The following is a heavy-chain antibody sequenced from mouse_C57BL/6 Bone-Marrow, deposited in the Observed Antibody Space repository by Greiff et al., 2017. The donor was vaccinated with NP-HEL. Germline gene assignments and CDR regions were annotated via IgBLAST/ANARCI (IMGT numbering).Heavy chain of an antibody. V-gene: IGHV5-12*01. Sequence: EVHLVESGGGLVQPGGSLKLSCAASGFTFSDYYMYWVRQTPEKRLEWVAYISNGGGSTYYPDTVKGRFTISRDNAKNTLYLQMSRLKSEDTAMYYCARHIRAYYSRDYAMDYWGQGTSVTVSS. J-gene: IGHJ4*01. CDR3: ARHIRAYYSRDYAMDY. CDR2: ISNGGGST. CDR1: GFTFSDYY. D-gene: IGHD2-5*01.